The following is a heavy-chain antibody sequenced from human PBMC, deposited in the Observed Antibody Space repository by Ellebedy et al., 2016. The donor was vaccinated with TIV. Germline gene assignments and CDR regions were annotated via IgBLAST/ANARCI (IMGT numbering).Heavy chain of an antibody. CDR3: ASRRDGYNYFDY. V-gene: IGHV3-53*01. Sequence: GESLKISCAASGFTVSSKYMSWVRQAPGKGLEWVSVIYSGGDTYYADSVKGQFTISRDNSKNTLYLQMNSLRAEDTAVYYCASRRDGYNYFDYWGQGTLVTVSS. CDR2: IYSGGDT. D-gene: IGHD5-24*01. CDR1: GFTVSSKY. J-gene: IGHJ4*02.